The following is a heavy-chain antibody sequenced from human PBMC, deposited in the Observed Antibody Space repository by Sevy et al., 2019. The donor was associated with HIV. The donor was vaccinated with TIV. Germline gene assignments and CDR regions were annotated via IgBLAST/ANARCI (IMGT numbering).Heavy chain of an antibody. V-gene: IGHV1-3*01. CDR3: ARDQTAARKGLDY. J-gene: IGHJ4*02. CDR1: GYTCTNYA. Sequence: ASVKVSCKASGYTCTNYALHWVRPAPRQSLEWMGWINVGNGNTRYSQKFQDRFTITRGTSASTAYMELNSLTSEDTAVYYCARDQTAARKGLDYWGQGTLVTVSS. CDR2: INVGNGNT. D-gene: IGHD2-15*01.